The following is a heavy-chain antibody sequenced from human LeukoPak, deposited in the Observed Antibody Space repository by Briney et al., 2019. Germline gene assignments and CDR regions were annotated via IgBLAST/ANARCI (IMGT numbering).Heavy chain of an antibody. CDR3: AAVPETYYSLYFFDS. CDR2: INHSGST. J-gene: IGHJ4*02. D-gene: IGHD3-10*01. CDR1: GGSFSGYY. V-gene: IGHV4-34*01. Sequence: KPSETLSLTCAVYGGSFSGYYWSWIRQPPGKGLEWIGEINHSGSTNYNPSLKSRVTISIDTSKKQFSLNLNSVAAADTAVYYCAAVPETYYSLYFFDSWGQGTLVTVSS.